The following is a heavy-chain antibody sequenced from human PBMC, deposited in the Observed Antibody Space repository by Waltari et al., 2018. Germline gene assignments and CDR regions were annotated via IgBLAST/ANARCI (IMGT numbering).Heavy chain of an antibody. D-gene: IGHD2-2*01. V-gene: IGHV4-34*01. CDR2: INHSGST. Sequence: QVQLQQWGAGLLKPSETLSLTCAVYGGSFSGYYWSWIRQPPGKGPEWIGEINHSGSTTYNPSRKSRVTISVDTSKNQFSLNLSSVTAADTSVYYCARVVVVPAARRVYYYGMDVWGQGTTVTVSS. J-gene: IGHJ6*01. CDR1: GGSFSGYY. CDR3: ARVVVVPAARRVYYYGMDV.